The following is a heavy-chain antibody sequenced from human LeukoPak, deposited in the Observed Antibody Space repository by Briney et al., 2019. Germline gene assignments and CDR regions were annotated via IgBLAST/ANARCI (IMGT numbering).Heavy chain of an antibody. Sequence: GGSLRLSCAASGNYWMHWVRQVPGKGLVWVSHINRDGSWTSYADSVKGRFTISKDNAKNTVYLQMNSLRAEDTAVYYCVSFYETYWGRGTLVTVSS. V-gene: IGHV3-74*01. CDR3: VSFYETY. J-gene: IGHJ4*02. CDR2: INRDGSWT. CDR1: GNYW. D-gene: IGHD2/OR15-2a*01.